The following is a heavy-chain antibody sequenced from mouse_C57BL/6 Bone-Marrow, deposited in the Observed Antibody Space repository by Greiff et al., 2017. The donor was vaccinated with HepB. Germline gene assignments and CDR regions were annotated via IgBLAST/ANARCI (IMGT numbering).Heavy chain of an antibody. J-gene: IGHJ3*01. CDR2: IDPETGGT. CDR3: TGHRGFAY. CDR1: GYTFTDYD. Sequence: QVQLKESGAELVRPGASVTLSCKASGYTFTDYDMHWVKQTPVHGLEWIGAIDPETGGTAYNQKFKGKAILTADKSSSTAYMELRSLTSEDSAVYYCTGHRGFAYWGQGTLVTVSA. D-gene: IGHD2-14*01. V-gene: IGHV1-15*01.